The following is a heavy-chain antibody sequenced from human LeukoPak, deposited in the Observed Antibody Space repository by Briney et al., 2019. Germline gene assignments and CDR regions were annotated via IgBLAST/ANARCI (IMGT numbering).Heavy chain of an antibody. J-gene: IGHJ3*02. CDR3: ARDLPDI. CDR2: IKEDGSEK. CDR1: GFTFSSYW. Sequence: PGGSLRLSCASSGFTFSSYWMSWVRQAPGKGLEWVDNIKEDGSEKHYVDSVKGRFTISRDNVKNLMYLQMNSLRAEDTAVYYCARDLPDIWGQGTMVTVS. V-gene: IGHV3-7*01.